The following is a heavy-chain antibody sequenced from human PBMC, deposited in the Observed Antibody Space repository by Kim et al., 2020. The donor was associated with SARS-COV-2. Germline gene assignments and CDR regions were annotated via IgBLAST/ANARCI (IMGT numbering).Heavy chain of an antibody. CDR1: GFTFSDYY. CDR3: ACLDDYGDYDRLYYYYGMDV. CDR2: ISSSGSTI. D-gene: IGHD4-17*01. J-gene: IGHJ6*02. Sequence: GGSLRLSCAASGFTFSDYYMSWIRQAPGKGLEWVSYISSSGSTIYYADSVKGRFTISRDNAKNSLYLQMNSLRAEDTAVYYCACLDDYGDYDRLYYYYGMDVWGQGTTVTVSS. V-gene: IGHV3-11*01.